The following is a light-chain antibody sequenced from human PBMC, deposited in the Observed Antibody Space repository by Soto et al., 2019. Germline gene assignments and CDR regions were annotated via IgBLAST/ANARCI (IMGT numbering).Light chain of an antibody. Sequence: DIQLTQSPSFLSASVGDRVTVTCRASQSISSYLAWYQQEPGKAPKLLIYAASTLQSGVPSRFSGSGSGTEFTLTISSLQPEDFATYYCQQLNSYPYTFGQGTKLEIK. CDR3: QQLNSYPYT. J-gene: IGKJ2*01. CDR1: QSISSY. V-gene: IGKV1-9*01. CDR2: AAS.